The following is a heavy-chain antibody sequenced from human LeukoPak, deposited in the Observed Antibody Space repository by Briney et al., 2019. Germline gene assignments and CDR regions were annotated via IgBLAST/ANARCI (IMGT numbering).Heavy chain of an antibody. CDR1: GFPFSSYG. D-gene: IGHD1-14*01. CDR2: INHSGST. CDR3: ARTRHGIAYFQH. Sequence: PGGSLRLSCAASGFPFSSYGMNWVRQPPGKGLEWIGEINHSGSTNYNSSLKSRVTISVDTSKNQFSLKLSSVTAADTAVYYCARTRHGIAYFQHWGQGTLVTVSS. J-gene: IGHJ1*01. V-gene: IGHV4-34*01.